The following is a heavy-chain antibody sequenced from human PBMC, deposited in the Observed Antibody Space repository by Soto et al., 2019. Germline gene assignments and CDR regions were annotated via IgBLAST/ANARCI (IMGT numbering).Heavy chain of an antibody. V-gene: IGHV1-69*01. Sequence: QVKLVQSRAEVKKPGSSVRVSCKASEGTFNSYVVSWVRQAPGQGLQWMGGINSLFGTTNDAHQLEGRVTITADPSTTTADMELSGLGPGDTAVYYCARADTIFESSERYYHYGLEVWGQGTTVIVSS. CDR2: INSLFGTT. CDR1: EGTFNSYV. CDR3: ARADTIFESSERYYHYGLEV. D-gene: IGHD3-3*01. J-gene: IGHJ6*02.